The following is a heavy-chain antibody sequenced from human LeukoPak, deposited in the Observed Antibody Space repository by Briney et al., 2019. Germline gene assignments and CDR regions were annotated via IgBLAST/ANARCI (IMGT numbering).Heavy chain of an antibody. CDR2: ISSSSSSE. CDR1: GFTFSSYS. CDR3: ASTISLVRGVIRYFDY. D-gene: IGHD3-10*01. J-gene: IGHJ4*02. Sequence: GGSLRLSCAASGFTFSSYSMNWVRQAPGKGLEWVSSISSSSSSEYYAGSVKGRFPISRDNAKNSLYLQMNSLRAEDTAVYYCASTISLVRGVIRYFDYWGQGTLVTVSS. V-gene: IGHV3-21*01.